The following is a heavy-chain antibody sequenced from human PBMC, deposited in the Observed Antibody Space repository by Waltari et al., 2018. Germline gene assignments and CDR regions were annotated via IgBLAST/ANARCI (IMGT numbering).Heavy chain of an antibody. V-gene: IGHV4-4*07. CDR3: ARALYYDFWSGYQNWFDP. Sequence: QVQLQESGPGLVKPSATLSLTCTVSGGSISSYYWSWIRQPAGRGLEWSGRIYTSGSTNYNPSLKRRVTMSVDTSKNQFSLKLSSVPAADTAVYYCARALYYDFWSGYQNWFDPWGQGTLVTVSS. J-gene: IGHJ5*02. D-gene: IGHD3-3*01. CDR1: GGSISSYY. CDR2: IYTSGST.